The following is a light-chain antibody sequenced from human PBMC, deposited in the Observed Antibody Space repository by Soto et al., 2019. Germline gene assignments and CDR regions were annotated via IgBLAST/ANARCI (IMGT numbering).Light chain of an antibody. CDR1: QSVGNN. J-gene: IGKJ4*01. CDR3: QQYGDWPLT. CDR2: ATS. V-gene: IGKV3-15*01. Sequence: EIVVTQSPATLSVSPGERATLSCRASQSVGNNFAWYQQKPGQAPRLLIFATSTRATGVPARFSVSGSGTEFTLTIRSLQSEDFAVYYCQQYGDWPLTFGGGAKVEIE.